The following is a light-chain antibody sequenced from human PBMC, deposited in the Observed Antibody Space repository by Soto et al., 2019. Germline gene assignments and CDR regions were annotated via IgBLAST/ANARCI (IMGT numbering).Light chain of an antibody. V-gene: IGLV8-61*01. CDR2: FTN. J-gene: IGLJ3*02. Sequence: QTVVTQEPWFSVSPGGTVTLTCGLRSGSVSTSHYPSWYQQTPGQAPRSLIYFTNTRSSGVTDRFSGSILGNKAALTITGAQADDESVYYCVLFMGSATNWVFSRGTKLTVL. CDR3: VLFMGSATNWV. CDR1: SGSVSTSHY.